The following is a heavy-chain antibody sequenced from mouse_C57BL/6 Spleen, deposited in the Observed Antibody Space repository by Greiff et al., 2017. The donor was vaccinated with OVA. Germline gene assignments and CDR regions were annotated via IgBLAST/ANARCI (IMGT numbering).Heavy chain of an antibody. CDR1: GYTFTDYY. J-gene: IGHJ4*01. V-gene: IGHV1-26*01. CDR2: INPNNGGT. Sequence: EVQLQQSGPELVKPGASVKISCKASGYTFTDYYMNWVKQSHGKSLEWIGDINPNNGGTSYNQKFKGKATLTVDKSSSTAYMELRSLTSEDSAVYYCARWTTGTLYAMDYWGQGTSVTVSS. D-gene: IGHD4-1*02. CDR3: ARWTTGTLYAMDY.